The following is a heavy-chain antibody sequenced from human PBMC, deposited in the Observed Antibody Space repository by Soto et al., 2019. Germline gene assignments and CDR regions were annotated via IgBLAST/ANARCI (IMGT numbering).Heavy chain of an antibody. J-gene: IGHJ5*02. Sequence: GGSLRLSCAASGFTFSSYWMSWVRQAPGKGLEWVANIKQDGSEKYYVDSVKGRFTISRDNAKNSLYLQMNSLRAEDTAVYYCAREDSSQYGDYPRAFDPWGQGTLVTVSS. CDR1: GFTFSSYW. D-gene: IGHD4-17*01. CDR2: IKQDGSEK. CDR3: AREDSSQYGDYPRAFDP. V-gene: IGHV3-7*01.